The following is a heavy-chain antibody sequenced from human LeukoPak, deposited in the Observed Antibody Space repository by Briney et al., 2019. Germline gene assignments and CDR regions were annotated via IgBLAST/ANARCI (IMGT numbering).Heavy chain of an antibody. CDR3: AKWVTGTPLDY. Sequence: GGSLRLSCAASGFTFSSYEMNWVRQAPGKGLEWVSYISSSGSTIYYADSVKGRFTISRDNSKNTLYLQMNSLRAEDTAVYYCAKWVTGTPLDYWGQGTLVTVSS. J-gene: IGHJ4*02. V-gene: IGHV3-48*03. CDR1: GFTFSSYE. D-gene: IGHD1-20*01. CDR2: ISSSGSTI.